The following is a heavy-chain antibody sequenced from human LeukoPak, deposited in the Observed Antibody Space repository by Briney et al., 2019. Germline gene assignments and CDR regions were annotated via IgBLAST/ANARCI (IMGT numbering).Heavy chain of an antibody. CDR2: IRYDGSNN. CDR3: AKDRNYDFWSGYLTGYMDV. J-gene: IGHJ6*03. Sequence: GGSLRLSCAASGFTFSSYGMHWVRQVPGKGLEWVTFIRYDGSNNYQADSVKGRFTISRDNSKNTVYLQMNSLRAEDTAVYYCAKDRNYDFWSGYLTGYMDVWGKGTTVTVSS. D-gene: IGHD3-3*01. V-gene: IGHV3-30*02. CDR1: GFTFSSYG.